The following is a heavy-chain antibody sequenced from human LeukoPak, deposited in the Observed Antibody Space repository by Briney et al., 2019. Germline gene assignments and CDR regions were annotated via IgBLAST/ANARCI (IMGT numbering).Heavy chain of an antibody. V-gene: IGHV4-59*01. CDR1: GDSISSYC. D-gene: IGHD3-10*01. J-gene: IGHJ5*02. CDR2: IHFSGNT. CDR3: ARRVQMSSASATSDTWLDP. Sequence: PETLSLTCTVSGDSISSYCWNWIRQPPGKGLEWIGHIHFSGNTNYNPSLKSRVTISLDSANNQFSLRLISVNAADTAVYYCARRVQMSSASATSDTWLDPWGQGTLVSVSP.